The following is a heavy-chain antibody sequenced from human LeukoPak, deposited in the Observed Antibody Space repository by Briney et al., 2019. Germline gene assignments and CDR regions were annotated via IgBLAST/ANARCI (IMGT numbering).Heavy chain of an antibody. J-gene: IGHJ4*02. CDR1: GYTFTSYG. D-gene: IGHD5-24*01. Sequence: ASVKVSCKASGYTFTSYGISWVRQAPGQGLEWMGWMNPNSGNTGFAQKFQDRVSMTRDTSINTAYMELTSLRSGDTAVYYCARATPGGLHGYSFDYWGQGTVVTVYS. V-gene: IGHV1-8*02. CDR3: ARATPGGLHGYSFDY. CDR2: MNPNSGNT.